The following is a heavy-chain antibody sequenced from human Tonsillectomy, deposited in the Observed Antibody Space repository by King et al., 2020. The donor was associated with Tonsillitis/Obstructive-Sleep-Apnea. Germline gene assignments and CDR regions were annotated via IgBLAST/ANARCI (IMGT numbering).Heavy chain of an antibody. V-gene: IGHV4-34*01. CDR3: ARSTMFGVVITPLYFDY. CDR1: GGSFSGYY. Sequence: VQLQQWGAGLLKPSETLSLTCAVYGGSFSGYYWNWIRQPQGKGLEWIGEINHSGNNTYNPSRKSRVTISVYTSKNQFSLNLSSVTAADTAIYYCARSTMFGVVITPLYFDYWGQGTLVTVSS. CDR2: INHSGNN. J-gene: IGHJ4*02. D-gene: IGHD3-3*01.